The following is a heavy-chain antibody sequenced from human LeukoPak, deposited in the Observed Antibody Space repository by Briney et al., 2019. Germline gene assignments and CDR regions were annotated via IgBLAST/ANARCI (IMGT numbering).Heavy chain of an antibody. CDR2: ISSSSSYI. Sequence: PGGSLRLSCAASGFTFSSYSMNWVRQAPGKGLEWVSSISSSSSYIYYADSVKGRFTISRDNSKNTLYLQMNSLRVDDTARYYCARDTSSYPQFDDWGQGTLVTVSS. D-gene: IGHD3-16*02. J-gene: IGHJ4*02. CDR1: GFTFSSYS. V-gene: IGHV3-21*06. CDR3: ARDTSSYPQFDD.